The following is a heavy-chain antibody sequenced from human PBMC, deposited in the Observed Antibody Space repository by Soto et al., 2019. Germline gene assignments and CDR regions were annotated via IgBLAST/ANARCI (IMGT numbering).Heavy chain of an antibody. V-gene: IGHV4-31*03. Sequence: PSETLSLTCTVSGGSISSGGYYWSWIRQHPGKGLEWIGYIYYSGSTYYNPSLKSRVTISVDTSKNQFSLKLSSVTAADTAAYYCARQGSSTGRYCCPGWVSLYYWGQGTLVTVS. CDR3: ARQGSSTGRYCCPGWVSLYY. J-gene: IGHJ4*02. CDR2: IYYSGST. CDR1: GGSISSGGYY. D-gene: IGHD2-2*01.